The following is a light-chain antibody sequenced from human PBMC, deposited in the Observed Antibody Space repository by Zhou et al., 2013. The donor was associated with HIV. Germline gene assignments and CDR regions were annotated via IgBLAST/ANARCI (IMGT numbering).Light chain of an antibody. V-gene: IGKV3-20*01. J-gene: IGKJ1*01. Sequence: PGERATLSCRASQSVTSSYLAWHQQIRGQAPRLLIYDVSSRATGIPDRFSGSGSGTDFTLTISRLEPEDFAVYYCQQYGSSPRTFGQGTKVEIK. CDR1: QSVTSSY. CDR2: DVS. CDR3: QQYGSSPRT.